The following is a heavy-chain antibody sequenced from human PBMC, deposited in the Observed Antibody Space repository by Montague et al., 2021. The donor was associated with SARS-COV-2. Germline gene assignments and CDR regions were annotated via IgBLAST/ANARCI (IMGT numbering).Heavy chain of an antibody. CDR3: ARGIPIAAALINWFDP. CDR2: IYYSGST. CDR1: GGSISSYY. J-gene: IGHJ5*02. D-gene: IGHD6-13*01. Sequence: SETLSLTCTVSGGSISSYYWSWIRQPPGKGLEWIGYIYYSGSTNYNPSLKSRVTISVDTSKNQFSLKLSSATAADTAVYYCARGIPIAAALINWFDPWGQGTLVTVSS. V-gene: IGHV4-59*01.